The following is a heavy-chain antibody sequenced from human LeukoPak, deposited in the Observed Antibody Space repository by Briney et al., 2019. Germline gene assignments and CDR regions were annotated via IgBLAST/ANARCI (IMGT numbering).Heavy chain of an antibody. Sequence: PGGSLRLSCAVSGFTVSSNYMNWVRQAPGKGLEWVSIIYSGGTTYYADSVKGRFTISRDNSENTLYLQMNSLRAEDTAMYYCARDGSSWLFDYWGQGTLVTVSS. D-gene: IGHD6-13*01. CDR2: IYSGGTT. V-gene: IGHV3-53*01. J-gene: IGHJ4*02. CDR1: GFTVSSNY. CDR3: ARDGSSWLFDY.